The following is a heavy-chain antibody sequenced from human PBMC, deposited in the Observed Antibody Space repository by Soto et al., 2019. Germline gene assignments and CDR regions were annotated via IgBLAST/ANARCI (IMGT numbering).Heavy chain of an antibody. D-gene: IGHD6-13*01. CDR1: GFTFGSSW. V-gene: IGHV3-7*01. CDR3: ARAGLYTSRAPQFDY. Sequence: AGSLRRSSQSSGFTFGSSWMSWIRQAPGKGLEWVANIKQDGSERYYMDSVKGRFTISRDNAKNSLFLQMNSLRADDTAVYYCARAGLYTSRAPQFDYWGQGT. CDR2: IKQDGSER. J-gene: IGHJ4*02.